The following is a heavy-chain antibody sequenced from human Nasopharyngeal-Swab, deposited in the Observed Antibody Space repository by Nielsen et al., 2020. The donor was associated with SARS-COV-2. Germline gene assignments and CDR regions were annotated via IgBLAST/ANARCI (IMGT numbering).Heavy chain of an antibody. CDR3: ARAFDSSGYFYMDS. V-gene: IGHV3-9*01. Sequence: GGSLRLSCAASGFTIDDYAMDWVRQAPGNGLEWVSRISWNSNSIGYSDSVKGRFTISRDNAKNSLYLQMNSLRAEDTSLYYCARAFDSSGYFYMDSWGQGTRVTVSS. D-gene: IGHD3-22*01. J-gene: IGHJ4*02. CDR1: GFTIDDYA. CDR2: ISWNSNSI.